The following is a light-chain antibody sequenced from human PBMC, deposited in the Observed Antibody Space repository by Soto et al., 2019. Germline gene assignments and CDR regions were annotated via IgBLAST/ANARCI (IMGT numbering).Light chain of an antibody. CDR3: ASYTVRKSWV. Sequence: QSALTQPASVTGSPGQSITISCTGTSSDVGGYNHVSWYQQFPGTAPKFIIYEVTNRPSGVSDRFSGSKSGNTASLTISGLQPEDEAHYYCASYTVRKSWVFGGGTKVTVL. J-gene: IGLJ3*02. CDR2: EVT. CDR1: SSDVGGYNH. V-gene: IGLV2-14*01.